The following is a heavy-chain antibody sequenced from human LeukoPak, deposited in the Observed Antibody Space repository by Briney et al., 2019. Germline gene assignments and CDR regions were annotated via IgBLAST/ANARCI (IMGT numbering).Heavy chain of an antibody. CDR1: GFTFSSYE. V-gene: IGHV3-48*03. D-gene: IGHD6-19*01. J-gene: IGHJ4*02. Sequence: GGSLRLSCAASGFTFSSYEMTWVRQAPGKGLEWVSYVSGPGSTIYYADSVKGRFTISRDNAKNSLFLQMNSLRAEDTAVYYCAKRSAESSGYFNYWGQGILVTVSS. CDR2: VSGPGSTI. CDR3: AKRSAESSGYFNY.